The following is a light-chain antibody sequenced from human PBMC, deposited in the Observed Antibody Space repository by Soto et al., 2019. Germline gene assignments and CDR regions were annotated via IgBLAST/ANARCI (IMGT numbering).Light chain of an antibody. J-gene: IGKJ2*01. CDR2: EVS. Sequence: EIVLTQSPATLSLSPGDRATLSCRASQSVSPELAWYQKKPGQAPRVLIYEVSKRATGIPARFSGSGSGTDFTLTISSLEPEDFALYYCQQRNNWPNTFGQGTKLEIK. CDR3: QQRNNWPNT. CDR1: QSVSPE. V-gene: IGKV3-11*01.